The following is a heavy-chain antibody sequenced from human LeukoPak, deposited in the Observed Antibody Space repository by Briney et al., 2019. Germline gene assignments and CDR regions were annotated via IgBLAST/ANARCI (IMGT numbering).Heavy chain of an antibody. D-gene: IGHD2-15*01. V-gene: IGHV3-7*01. CDR3: ARGRTRYYFDY. CDR1: GFTLSSYW. Sequence: GGSLRLSCAASGFTLSSYWMSWVRQAPGKGLEWVANIKQDGSEKYYVDSVKGRFTISRDNAKNSLYLQMNSLRAEDTAVYYCARGRTRYYFDYWGQGTLVTVSS. CDR2: IKQDGSEK. J-gene: IGHJ4*02.